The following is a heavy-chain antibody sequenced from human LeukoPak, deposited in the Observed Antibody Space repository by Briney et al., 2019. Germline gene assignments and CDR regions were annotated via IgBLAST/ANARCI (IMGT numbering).Heavy chain of an antibody. J-gene: IGHJ4*02. V-gene: IGHV3-23*01. D-gene: IGHD1-1*01. CDR1: GFTFSSYG. Sequence: QTGGSLRLSCAASGFTFSSYGMSWVRQAPGKGLEWVSSISGSGGSTYYPDSVKGRFTISRDNSRNTLYLQMNSLRAEDTAVYYCARTSDYYRDYWGQGTLVIVSS. CDR3: ARTSDYYRDY. CDR2: ISGSGGST.